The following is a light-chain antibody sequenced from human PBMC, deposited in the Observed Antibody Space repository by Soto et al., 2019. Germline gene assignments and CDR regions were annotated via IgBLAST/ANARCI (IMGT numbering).Light chain of an antibody. CDR3: QQYHNYWT. V-gene: IGKV1-33*01. CDR1: QDISNY. Sequence: IQMTQYPPSLSASVGQRVTITCQASQDISNYLNWYQQKPGKAPKLLIYDAFNLETGVPSRFSGSGSGTDFTFTISSLQPEDIATYYCQQYHNYWTFGQGAKVDIK. J-gene: IGKJ1*01. CDR2: DAF.